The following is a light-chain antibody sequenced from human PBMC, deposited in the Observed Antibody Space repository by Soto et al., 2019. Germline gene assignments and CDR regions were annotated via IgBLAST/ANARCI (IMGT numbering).Light chain of an antibody. V-gene: IGLV2-14*01. J-gene: IGLJ2*01. CDR1: SSDVGGYNY. CDR2: DVS. CDR3: SSYTSSSARV. Sequence: QSVLTQPASVSGSPGQSITISCTGTSSDVGGYNYVSWYQQHPGKAPKLIIYDVSNRPSGVSNRFSGSKSGNTASLTISGLQAEDEADYYCSSYTSSSARVVGGVTKLTVL.